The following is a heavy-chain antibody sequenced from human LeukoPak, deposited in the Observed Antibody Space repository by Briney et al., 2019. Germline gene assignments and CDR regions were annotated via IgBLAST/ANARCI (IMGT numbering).Heavy chain of an antibody. CDR1: GFTVITND. CDR3: ERGVEPLAANTLAY. V-gene: IGHV3-53*01. CDR2: LYSDGNT. Sequence: GGSLRLSCAASGFTVITNDMTWVRQAPGKGLEWVSVLYSDGNTKYADSVQGRFTISSDNSKNTLYLEMNSLSHDDTAVYYCERGVEPLAANTLAYWGQGTLVTVSS. D-gene: IGHD1-14*01. J-gene: IGHJ4*02.